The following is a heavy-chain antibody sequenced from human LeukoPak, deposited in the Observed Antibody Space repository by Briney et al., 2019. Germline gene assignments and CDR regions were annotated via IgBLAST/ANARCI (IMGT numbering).Heavy chain of an antibody. Sequence: ASVKVSCKASGYTFTGYYMHWVRQAPGQGLEWMGWINPNSGGTNYAQKFQGRVTMTRDTSISTAYMELSRLRSDDMAVYYCARGAGIAAAVVDYWGQGTLVTVSS. CDR1: GYTFTGYY. J-gene: IGHJ4*02. CDR2: INPNSGGT. V-gene: IGHV1-2*02. CDR3: ARGAGIAAAVVDY. D-gene: IGHD6-13*01.